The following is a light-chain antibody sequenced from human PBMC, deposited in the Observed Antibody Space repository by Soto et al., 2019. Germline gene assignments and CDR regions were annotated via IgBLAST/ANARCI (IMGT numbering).Light chain of an antibody. Sequence: EIVLTQSPGTLSLSPGERATLSCRASQSVRTSYLAWYQQKPGQPPRLLIYGASSRATAIPDRFSGSGSGTDFTLTISRLEPEDFATYYCQQSYSAPTTFGGGTKVDIK. J-gene: IGKJ4*01. V-gene: IGKV3-20*01. CDR1: QSVRTSY. CDR3: QQSYSAPTT. CDR2: GAS.